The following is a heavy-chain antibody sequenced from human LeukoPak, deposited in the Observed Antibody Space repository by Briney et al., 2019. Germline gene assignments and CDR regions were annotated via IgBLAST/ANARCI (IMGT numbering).Heavy chain of an antibody. CDR2: ISAYNGNT. D-gene: IGHD6-19*01. Sequence: ASVKVSCKASRYTFTNYALSWVRQAPGQGLEWMGWISAYNGNTNYAQKFQGRVTMTTDTSTSTAYLELRSLRSDDTAVYYCARDRVAGAFYFDYWGQGTLVTVSS. V-gene: IGHV1-18*04. CDR3: ARDRVAGAFYFDY. J-gene: IGHJ4*02. CDR1: RYTFTNYA.